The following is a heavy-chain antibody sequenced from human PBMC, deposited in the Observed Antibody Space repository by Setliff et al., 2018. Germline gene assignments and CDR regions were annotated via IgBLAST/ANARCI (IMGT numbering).Heavy chain of an antibody. Sequence: ASVKVSCKASGYTFSDYGISWVRQAPGQGLEWMGWISPYTGNTNYAPKVQGRVTMTTDTSTGTASMELRSLRSDDTAIYYCAISTLSICTGGNCPNAFDVWGQGTVVTVSS. V-gene: IGHV1-18*01. CDR3: AISTLSICTGGNCPNAFDV. CDR1: GYTFSDYG. CDR2: ISPYTGNT. J-gene: IGHJ3*01. D-gene: IGHD2-8*02.